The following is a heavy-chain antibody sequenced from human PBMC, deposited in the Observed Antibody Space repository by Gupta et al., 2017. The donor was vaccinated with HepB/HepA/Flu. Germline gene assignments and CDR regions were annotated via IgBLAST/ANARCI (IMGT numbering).Heavy chain of an antibody. V-gene: IGHV4-39*01. J-gene: IGHJ4*02. CDR1: GGSISSSSYY. Sequence: QLQLQESGPGLVKPSETLSLTCTVSGGSISSSSYYWGWIRQPPGKGLEWIGGIYYSGSTYYNPSLKSRVTISVDTSKNQFSLKLSSVTAADTAVYYCARQRRDYDFWSGYSYFDYWGQGTLVTVSS. D-gene: IGHD3-3*01. CDR2: IYYSGST. CDR3: ARQRRDYDFWSGYSYFDY.